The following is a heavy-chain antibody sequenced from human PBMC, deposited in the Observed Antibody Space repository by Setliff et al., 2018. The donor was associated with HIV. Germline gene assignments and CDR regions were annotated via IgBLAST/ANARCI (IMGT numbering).Heavy chain of an antibody. V-gene: IGHV4-39*02. Sequence: SETLSLTCTVSGDSVSSCSYYWGWIRQSPGKGLEWIGNIYCSGSSHYNPALTSRVTMPVDTSKNHFSLRLTSVTAADTAVYYCAGVSAASHRAFDIWGQGTMVTVSS. CDR3: AGVSAASHRAFDI. CDR1: GDSVSSCSYY. CDR2: IYCSGSS. D-gene: IGHD2-2*01. J-gene: IGHJ3*02.